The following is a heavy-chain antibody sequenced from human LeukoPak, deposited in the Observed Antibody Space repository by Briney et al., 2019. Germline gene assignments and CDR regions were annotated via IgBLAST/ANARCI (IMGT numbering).Heavy chain of an antibody. CDR2: INPGDLDT. D-gene: IGHD2-15*01. CDR1: GYSFTSYW. Sequence: GGSLKISCKGSGYSFTSYWIGWLHQMPEKGLEWLGFINPGDLDTRYSPASQGQGSISAAKAISTAIFQWSSLKGADDAMFYCWRRGCSGGTCFDYWGRRTL. J-gene: IGHJ4*02. V-gene: IGHV5-51*07. CDR3: WRRGCSGGTCFDY.